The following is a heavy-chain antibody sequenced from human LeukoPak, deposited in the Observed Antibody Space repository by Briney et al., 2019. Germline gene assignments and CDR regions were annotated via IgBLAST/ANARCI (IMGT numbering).Heavy chain of an antibody. J-gene: IGHJ4*02. CDR1: GYTFTNYG. CDR2: ISAYNGKT. CDR3: ARGAPYLDFDY. Sequence: ASVKVSCKASGYTFTNYGITWVRQAPGQGLEWMGWISAYNGKTNYAQKLRGRVTMTTDTSTSTAYMELRSLRSDDTAVYYCARGAPYLDFDYWGQGTLVTVSS. V-gene: IGHV1-18*01.